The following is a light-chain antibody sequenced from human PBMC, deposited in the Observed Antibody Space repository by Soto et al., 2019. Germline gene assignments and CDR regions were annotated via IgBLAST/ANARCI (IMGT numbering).Light chain of an antibody. CDR2: GAS. V-gene: IGKV3-20*01. CDR3: QQYGSTPLT. Sequence: EIVLTQSPGTLSLSPGESATLSCRASQSVSSSYLAWYQQKPGQAPSLLIYGASSRATGIPDRFSGSGSGTEFTLTISRLEPEDFAVYYCQQYGSTPLTFGGGTKLEIK. J-gene: IGKJ4*01. CDR1: QSVSSSY.